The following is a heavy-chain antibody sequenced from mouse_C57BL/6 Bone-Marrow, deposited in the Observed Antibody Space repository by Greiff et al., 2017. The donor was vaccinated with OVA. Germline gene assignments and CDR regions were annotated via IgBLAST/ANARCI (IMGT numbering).Heavy chain of an antibody. CDR2: IYPGSGST. V-gene: IGHV1-55*01. CDR3: ASAHWDAFAY. CDR1: GYTFTSYW. J-gene: IGHJ3*01. D-gene: IGHD4-1*01. Sequence: VPLQQSGAELVKPGASVPLSCKASGYTFTSYWITWVKQRPGQGLEWIGDIYPGSGSTNYNEKFKSKATLTVDTSSSTAYMQLSSLTSEDSAVYYCASAHWDAFAYWGQGTLVTVSA.